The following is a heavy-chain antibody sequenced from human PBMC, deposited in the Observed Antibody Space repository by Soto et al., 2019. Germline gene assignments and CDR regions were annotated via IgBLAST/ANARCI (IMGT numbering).Heavy chain of an antibody. J-gene: IGHJ4*02. CDR2: ISSSSSTI. CDR1: GFTFSSYS. Sequence: GGSLRLSCAASGFTFSSYSMNWVRQAPGKGLEWVSYISSSSSTIYYADSVKGRFTISRDNAKNSLYLQMNSLRDEDTAVYYCARMGSSGWYGGPNFDYWGQGTLVTVSS. CDR3: ARMGSSGWYGGPNFDY. V-gene: IGHV3-48*02. D-gene: IGHD6-19*01.